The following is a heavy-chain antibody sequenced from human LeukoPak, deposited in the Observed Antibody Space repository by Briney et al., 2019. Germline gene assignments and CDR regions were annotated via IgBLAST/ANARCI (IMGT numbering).Heavy chain of an antibody. CDR1: GFTFDDYA. CDR3: AKEGLPYYYDSSGSRYFGL. Sequence: GRSLRLSCAASGFTFDDYAMHWVRQAPGKGLEWVSGISWNSGSIGYADSVKGRFTISRDNAKNSLYLQMNSLRAEDTALYYCAKEGLPYYYDSSGSRYFGLWGRGTLVTVSS. CDR2: ISWNSGSI. D-gene: IGHD3-22*01. V-gene: IGHV3-9*01. J-gene: IGHJ2*01.